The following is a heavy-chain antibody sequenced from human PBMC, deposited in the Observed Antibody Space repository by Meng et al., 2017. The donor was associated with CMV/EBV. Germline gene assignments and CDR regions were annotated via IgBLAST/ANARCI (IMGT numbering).Heavy chain of an antibody. J-gene: IGHJ6*02. CDR1: GFTFSSYS. V-gene: IGHV3-48*04. CDR3: AREGLWSSSSYYYGMDV. CDR2: ISSSSTI. D-gene: IGHD6-6*01. Sequence: GGSLRLSCAASGFTFSSYSMNWVRQAPGKGLEWVSYISSSSTIYYADSVKGRFTISRDNAKNSLYLQMNSLRAEDTAVYYCAREGLWSSSSYYYGMDVWGQGTTVTVSS.